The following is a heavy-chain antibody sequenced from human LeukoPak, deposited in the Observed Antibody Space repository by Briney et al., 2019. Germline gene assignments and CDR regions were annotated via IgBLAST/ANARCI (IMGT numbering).Heavy chain of an antibody. Sequence: SETLSLTCTVSGGSFSSSSYYWGWIRQPPGKGLEWIGRIYTSGSTNYNPSLKSRVTMSVDTSKNQFSLKLSSVTAADTAVYYCARGVGYSSSWYLSWFDPWGQGTLVTVSS. CDR2: IYTSGST. V-gene: IGHV4-39*07. CDR1: GGSFSSSSYY. D-gene: IGHD6-13*01. CDR3: ARGVGYSSSWYLSWFDP. J-gene: IGHJ5*02.